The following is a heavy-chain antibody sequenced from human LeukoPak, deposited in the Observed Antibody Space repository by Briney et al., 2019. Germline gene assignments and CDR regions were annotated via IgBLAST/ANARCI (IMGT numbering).Heavy chain of an antibody. V-gene: IGHV5-51*01. J-gene: IGHJ4*02. CDR1: GYTFTTYW. Sequence: GESLKISCQGSGYTFTTYWIGWGRQLPGKGVEWMAIIYAGDSDTKYSPSFEGQVSISTPMSITPAYLQWSSLKASHTAIYYCAILNHPDGRVYWGQGTLVTVSS. CDR3: AILNHPDGRVY. CDR2: IYAGDSDT. D-gene: IGHD5-24*01.